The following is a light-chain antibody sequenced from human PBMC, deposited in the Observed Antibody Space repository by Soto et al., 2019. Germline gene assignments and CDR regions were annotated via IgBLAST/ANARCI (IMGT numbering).Light chain of an antibody. Sequence: DIQMTQSPSSLAASVGDRVTITCRASQSISRNLNWYQQTPGKAPKLLIYAASSLQSGVPSRFSGSGSGTDFTLTISRLQPEDFATYYCQQSYSSPRTFGQGTKVDIK. CDR2: AAS. CDR1: QSISRN. CDR3: QQSYSSPRT. J-gene: IGKJ1*01. V-gene: IGKV1-39*01.